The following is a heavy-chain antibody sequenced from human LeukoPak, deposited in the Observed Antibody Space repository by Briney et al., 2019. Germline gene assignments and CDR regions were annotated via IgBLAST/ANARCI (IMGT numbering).Heavy chain of an antibody. J-gene: IGHJ4*02. D-gene: IGHD3-3*01. V-gene: IGHV4-59*12. CDR3: ARDGLGFDTSGFSR. Sequence: TGGSLRLSCAASGFTFSSYSMNWVRQAPGKGLEWIATIYHSGSTYYNPSLQSRVTISLDTSKNQFSLKLRSLTAADTAVYFCARDGLGFDTSGFSRWGQGTLVTVSS. CDR1: GFTFSSYS. CDR2: IYHSGST.